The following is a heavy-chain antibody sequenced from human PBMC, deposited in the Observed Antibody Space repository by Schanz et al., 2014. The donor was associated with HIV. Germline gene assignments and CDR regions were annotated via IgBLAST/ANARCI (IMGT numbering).Heavy chain of an antibody. J-gene: IGHJ4*02. Sequence: EVQLVESGGGLVQPGASLRLSCAVSGFTIRSYTMSWVRQAPGKGLEWIATFGVSGTTTNYADSVKGRFTISRDTSKKTLSLQMDSLRVEDSAIYYCATTWRTLYGELDYWGQGTLVSVSS. CDR2: FGVSGTTT. V-gene: IGHV3-23*04. CDR1: GFTIRSYT. CDR3: ATTWRTLYGELDY. D-gene: IGHD2-21*01.